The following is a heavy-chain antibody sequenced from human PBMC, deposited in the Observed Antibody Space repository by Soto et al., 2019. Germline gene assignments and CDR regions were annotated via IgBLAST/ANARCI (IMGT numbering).Heavy chain of an antibody. D-gene: IGHD3-22*01. CDR1: GYTFTSYY. V-gene: IGHV1-46*01. Sequence: ASVKVSCKASGYTFTSYYMHWVRQAPGQGLEWMGIINPSGGSTSYAQKFQGRVTMTRDTSTSTVYMELSSLRSEDTAVYYCARVGTPTYDSSGYYRQDFDYWGQGTLVTVPQ. CDR2: INPSGGST. CDR3: ARVGTPTYDSSGYYRQDFDY. J-gene: IGHJ4*02.